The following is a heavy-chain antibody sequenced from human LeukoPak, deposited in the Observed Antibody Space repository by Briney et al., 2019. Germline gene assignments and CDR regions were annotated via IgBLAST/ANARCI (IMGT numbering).Heavy chain of an antibody. CDR1: GGSFSGYY. V-gene: IGHV4-34*01. CDR2: INHSGST. J-gene: IGHJ6*03. CDR3: ARGGGNLLPYFDPKYYYYMDV. D-gene: IGHD3-9*01. Sequence: SETLSLTCAVYGGSFSGYYWSWIRQPPEKGLEWGGEINHSGSTNSNPPLKTRVTVSVDTSKNQFSLKLSSVTAADTAVYYCARGGGNLLPYFDPKYYYYMDVWGKGTTVTVSS.